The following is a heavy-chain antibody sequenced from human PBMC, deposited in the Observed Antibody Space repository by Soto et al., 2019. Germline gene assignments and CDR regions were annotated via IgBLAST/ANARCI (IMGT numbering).Heavy chain of an antibody. CDR2: IYYSGST. Sequence: SETLSLTCTVSGGSISSYYWSWIRQPPGKGLEWIGYIYYSGSTNYNPSLKSRVTISVDTSKNQFSLKLSSVTAADTAVYYCARHTLSYYYGSGSNYLIDYWGQGTLVTVSS. D-gene: IGHD3-10*01. CDR3: ARHTLSYYYGSGSNYLIDY. J-gene: IGHJ4*02. V-gene: IGHV4-59*08. CDR1: GGSISSYY.